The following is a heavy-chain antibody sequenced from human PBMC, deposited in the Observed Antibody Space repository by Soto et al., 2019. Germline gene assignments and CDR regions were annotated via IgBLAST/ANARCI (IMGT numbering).Heavy chain of an antibody. CDR2: IDPSDSYT. Sequence: GESLKISCKGSGYSFTSYWISWVRQMPGKGLEWMGRIDPSDSYTNYSPSFQGHVTISADKSISTAYLQWSSLKASDTAMYYCATSDHCSSTSCLYCYGMDVWGQGTTVTVSS. CDR3: ATSDHCSSTSCLYCYGMDV. J-gene: IGHJ6*02. D-gene: IGHD2-2*01. CDR1: GYSFTSYW. V-gene: IGHV5-10-1*01.